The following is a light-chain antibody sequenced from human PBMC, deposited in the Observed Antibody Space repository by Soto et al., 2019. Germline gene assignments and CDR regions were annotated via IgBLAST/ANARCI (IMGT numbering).Light chain of an antibody. CDR2: DAS. CDR1: QSISRS. CDR3: HQYNSWPPGT. V-gene: IGKV3-15*01. J-gene: IGKJ2*01. Sequence: EIVLTQSPAILSVSPGERATLSCRASQSISRSLAWYQQKPGQAPRLLISDASTRATGIPARFSGSGSGTEFTLTISSLQSADFALYYCHQYNSWPPGTFGQGTKVEIK.